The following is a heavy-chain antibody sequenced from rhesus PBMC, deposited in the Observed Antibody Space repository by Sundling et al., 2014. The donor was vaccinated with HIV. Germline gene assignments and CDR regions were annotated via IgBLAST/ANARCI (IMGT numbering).Heavy chain of an antibody. Sequence: QVQLQESGPGPVKPSETLALTCAVSGGSIDGGYAWGWIRQAPGKGLEWIGYIYGSSTNTNYNPSLKNRVTISKDTSKNQFSLKLNSVTAADTAVYYCAIAPTDVTLDYWGQGVLVTVSS. V-gene: IGHV4-76*01. CDR1: GGSIDGGYA. D-gene: IGHD6-31*01. CDR2: IYGSSTNT. CDR3: AIAPTDVTLDY. J-gene: IGHJ4*01.